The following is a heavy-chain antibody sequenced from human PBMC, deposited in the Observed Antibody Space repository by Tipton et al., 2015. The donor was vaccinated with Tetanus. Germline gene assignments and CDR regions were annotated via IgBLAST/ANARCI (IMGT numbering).Heavy chain of an antibody. V-gene: IGHV4-59*01. CDR1: GGSISSYY. CDR3: ARVRVDIRDNWFDP. CDR2: IYYSGST. Sequence: TLSLTCTVSGGSISSYYWSWIRQPPGKGLEWIGYIYYSGSTNYNPSLKSRVTISVDTSKNQFSLKLSSVTAADTAVYYCARVRVDIRDNWFDPWGQGTLVTVSS. D-gene: IGHD2-2*03. J-gene: IGHJ5*02.